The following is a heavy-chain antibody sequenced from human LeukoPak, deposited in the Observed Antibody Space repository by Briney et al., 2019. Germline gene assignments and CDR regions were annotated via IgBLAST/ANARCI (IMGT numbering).Heavy chain of an antibody. CDR3: ARRRYYDGSGYLE. D-gene: IGHD3-22*01. CDR1: GDSVSRSDSY. CDR2: IYYSGRT. V-gene: IGHV4-39*01. Sequence: SETLSLTCSVSGDSVSRSDSYWDWIRQPPGKGLEWIGTIYYSGRTYYSPSLKSRVTMSVDPSNNQFSLTLRSVTAADTAVYYFARRRYYDGSGYLEWGQGTLLSVSS. J-gene: IGHJ1*01.